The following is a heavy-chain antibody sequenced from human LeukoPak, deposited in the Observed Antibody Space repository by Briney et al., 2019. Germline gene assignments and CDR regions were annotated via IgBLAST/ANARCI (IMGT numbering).Heavy chain of an antibody. Sequence: GGSLRLSCAASGFTFSGSAMHWVRQASGKGLEWVGRIRSKANSSTTAYAATVKGRFTISRDDSKNTAYLPLNRLKTEDTAVDYCTRGINYDASVSWGQGTILTLS. CDR2: IRSKANSSTT. CDR3: TRGINYDASVS. CDR1: GFTFSGSA. J-gene: IGHJ3*02. D-gene: IGHD4-11*01. V-gene: IGHV3-73*01.